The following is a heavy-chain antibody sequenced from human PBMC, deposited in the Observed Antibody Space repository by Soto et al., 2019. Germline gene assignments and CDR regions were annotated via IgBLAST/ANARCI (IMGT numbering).Heavy chain of an antibody. CDR3: ARGPVAVASY. D-gene: IGHD6-19*01. CDR1: GGSFSGYY. J-gene: IGHJ4*02. V-gene: IGHV4-34*01. Sequence: SETLSLTCAVYGGSFSGYYWSWIRQPPGKGLEWIGEINHSGSTNYNPSLKSRVTISVDTSKNQFPLKLSSVTAADTAVYYCARGPVAVASYWGQGTMVTVSS. CDR2: INHSGST.